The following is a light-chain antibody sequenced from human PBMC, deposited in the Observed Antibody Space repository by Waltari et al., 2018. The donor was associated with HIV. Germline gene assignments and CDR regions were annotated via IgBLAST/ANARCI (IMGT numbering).Light chain of an antibody. CDR1: SSDIGSYNR. J-gene: IGLJ3*02. V-gene: IGLV2-18*02. CDR3: SSYTTSSTWV. CDR2: EVT. Sequence: QSTLTQPPSVSGSLGQSVTIACSGTSSDIGSYNRVSWYQQPPGTAPKLIIYEVTNRTSGVAVRFSGSKSGNTASLTISGLQAEDEADYYCSSYTTSSTWVFGGGTQLTVL.